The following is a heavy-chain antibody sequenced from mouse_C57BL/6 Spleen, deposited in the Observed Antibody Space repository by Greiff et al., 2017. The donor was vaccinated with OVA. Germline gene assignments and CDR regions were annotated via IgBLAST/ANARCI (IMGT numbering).Heavy chain of an antibody. CDR1: GFSLTSYG. J-gene: IGHJ1*03. CDR3: ASPSYYGSSYGDHWYFDV. CDR2: IWSGGST. D-gene: IGHD1-1*01. V-gene: IGHV2-2*01. Sequence: QVQLQQSGPGLVQPSQSLSITCTVSGFSLTSYGVHWVRQSPGKGLEWLGVIWSGGSTDYNAAFISRLSISKDNSKSQVFFKMNSLQADDTAIYYCASPSYYGSSYGDHWYFDVWGTGTTVTVSS.